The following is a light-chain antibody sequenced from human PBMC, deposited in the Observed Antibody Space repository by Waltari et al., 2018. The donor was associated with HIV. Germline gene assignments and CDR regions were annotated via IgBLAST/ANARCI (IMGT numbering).Light chain of an antibody. Sequence: QSALTQTDSVYGSPGQSITITCTGTSSDGGSTNIVSWYQQHPGKAPKLMIYEVSKRPSGVSNRFSGSKSGNTASLTISGLQAEDAADYYCCSYAGSSTPVVFGGGTKLTVL. CDR3: CSYAGSSTPVV. CDR2: EVS. J-gene: IGLJ2*01. V-gene: IGLV2-23*02. CDR1: SSDGGSTNI.